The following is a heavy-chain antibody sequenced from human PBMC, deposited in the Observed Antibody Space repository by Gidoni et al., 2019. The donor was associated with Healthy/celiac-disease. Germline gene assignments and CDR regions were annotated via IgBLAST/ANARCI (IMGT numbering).Heavy chain of an antibody. Sequence: QVQLQESGPGLVKPSQTLSLTCTVSGGSISSGSYYWSWIRQPAGKGLEWIGRIYTSGSTNYNPSLKSRVTMSVDTSKNQFSLKLSSVTAADTAVYYCARAPIAAAGPSDAFDIWGQGTMVTVSS. J-gene: IGHJ3*02. CDR3: ARAPIAAAGPSDAFDI. CDR2: IYTSGST. CDR1: GGSISSGSYY. V-gene: IGHV4-61*02. D-gene: IGHD6-13*01.